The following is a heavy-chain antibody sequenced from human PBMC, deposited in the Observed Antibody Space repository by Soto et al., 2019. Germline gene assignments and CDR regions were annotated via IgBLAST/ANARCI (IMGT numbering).Heavy chain of an antibody. CDR3: ARAGWLQFDY. CDR1: GFTFSSYA. V-gene: IGHV3-30-3*01. D-gene: IGHD5-12*01. CDR2: ISYDGSNK. Sequence: QVQLVESGGGVVQPGRSLRLSCAASGFTFSSYAMHWVRQAPGKGLEWVAVISYDGSNKYYADSVKGRFTISRDNSKNTLYLQMNSLRDEDTAVYYCARAGWLQFDYWGQGTLVTVSS. J-gene: IGHJ4*02.